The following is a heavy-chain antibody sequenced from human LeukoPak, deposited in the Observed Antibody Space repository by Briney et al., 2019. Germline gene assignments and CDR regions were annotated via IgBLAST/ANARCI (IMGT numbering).Heavy chain of an antibody. CDR2: IYHSGST. CDR3: ARAGGQWLAPSHFDY. Sequence: PSETLSLTCTVSGYSISSGYYWGWIRQPPGKGLEWIGSIYHSGSTYYNPSLKSRVTISVDTSKNQFSLKLSSVTAADTAVYYCARAGGQWLAPSHFDYWGQGTLVTVSS. J-gene: IGHJ4*02. D-gene: IGHD6-19*01. V-gene: IGHV4-38-2*02. CDR1: GYSISSGYY.